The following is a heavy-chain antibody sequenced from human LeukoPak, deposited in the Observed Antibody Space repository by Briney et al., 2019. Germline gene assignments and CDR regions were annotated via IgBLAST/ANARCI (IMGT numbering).Heavy chain of an antibody. J-gene: IGHJ4*02. CDR2: IYTSGST. CDR3: ARGSLGGDYGDYFDY. V-gene: IGHV4-4*07. Sequence: SDTLSLTCTVSGGSISSYYWSWIRQPAGTGLEWIGRIYTSGSTNYNPSLKSRVTISVNRSKNQFSLRLTSVTAADTAVYCCARGSLGGDYGDYFDYWGQGTLVTVSS. CDR1: GGSISSYY. D-gene: IGHD4-17*01.